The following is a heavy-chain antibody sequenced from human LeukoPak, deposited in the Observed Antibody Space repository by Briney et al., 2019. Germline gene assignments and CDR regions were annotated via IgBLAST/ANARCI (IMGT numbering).Heavy chain of an antibody. CDR3: ASLSLRWLDY. D-gene: IGHD4-23*01. CDR2: ISSSTTNI. J-gene: IGHJ4*02. Sequence: GGSLRLSCAASGFTFSSYSMNWVRQAPGKGLEWVSSISSSTTNIYYADSVKGRFTISRDNAKNSLYLQMNSLRAEDTAVYYCASLSLRWLDYWGQGTLVTVSS. CDR1: GFTFSSYS. V-gene: IGHV3-21*01.